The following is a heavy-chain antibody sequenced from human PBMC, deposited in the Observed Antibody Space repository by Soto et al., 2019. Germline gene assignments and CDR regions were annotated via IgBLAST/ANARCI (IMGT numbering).Heavy chain of an antibody. V-gene: IGHV1-69*13. CDR3: ARARSGYYGMPSKTGDYYYYGMDV. J-gene: IGHJ6*02. Sequence: GASVKVSCEASGGTFSSYAISWVRQAPGQEHEWMGGIIPIFGTANYAQKFQGRVTITADESTSTAYMELSSLRSEDTAVYYCARARSGYYGMPSKTGDYYYYGMDVWGQGTTVTVSS. CDR1: GGTFSSYA. D-gene: IGHD3-3*01. CDR2: IIPIFGTA.